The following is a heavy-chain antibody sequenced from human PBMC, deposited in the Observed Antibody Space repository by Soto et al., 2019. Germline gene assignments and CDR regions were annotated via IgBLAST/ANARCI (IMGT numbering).Heavy chain of an antibody. J-gene: IGHJ6*02. D-gene: IGHD5-12*01. CDR3: ASTPSGWLQPYYYGMDV. V-gene: IGHV3-30-3*01. Sequence: ESGGGVVQPGRSLRLSCAASGFTFSSYAMHWVRQAPGKGLEWVAVISYDGSNKYYADSVKGRFTISRDNSKNTLYLQMNSLRAEDTAVYYCASTPSGWLQPYYYGMDVWGQGTTVTVSS. CDR1: GFTFSSYA. CDR2: ISYDGSNK.